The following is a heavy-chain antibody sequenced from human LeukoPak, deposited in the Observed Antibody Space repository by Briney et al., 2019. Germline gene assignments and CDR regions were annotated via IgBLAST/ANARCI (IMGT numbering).Heavy chain of an antibody. CDR2: INPNSGGT. V-gene: IGHV1-2*02. Sequence: ASVKVSCKASGYSFTGNYMHWVRQAPGQGFEWMGWINPNSGGTNYAQKFKGRVLMTRDTSISTAYLELSSLKSDDTAVYYCARVGYCSRGVCYNYDYWGQGTQVTVSS. J-gene: IGHJ4*02. CDR1: GYSFTGNY. CDR3: ARVGYCSRGVCYNYDY. D-gene: IGHD2-8*01.